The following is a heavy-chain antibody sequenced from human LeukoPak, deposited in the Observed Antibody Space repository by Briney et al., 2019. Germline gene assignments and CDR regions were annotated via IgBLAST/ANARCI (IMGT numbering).Heavy chain of an antibody. Sequence: ASVNVSCKVSGYTLTELSMHWVRQAPGKGLEWMGGFDPEDGETIYAQKFQGRVTMTEDTSTDTAYMELSSLRSEDTAVYYCATPASIALAAYYFDYWGQGTLVTVSS. D-gene: IGHD6-19*01. CDR2: FDPEDGET. CDR1: GYTLTELS. V-gene: IGHV1-24*01. J-gene: IGHJ4*02. CDR3: ATPASIALAAYYFDY.